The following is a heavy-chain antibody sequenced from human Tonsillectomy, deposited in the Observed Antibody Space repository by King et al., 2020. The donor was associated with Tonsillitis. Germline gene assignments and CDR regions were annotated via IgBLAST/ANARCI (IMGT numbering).Heavy chain of an antibody. J-gene: IGHJ2*01. V-gene: IGHV1-46*01. D-gene: IGHD2/OR15-2a*01. CDR1: GYSFTNYY. CDR3: AREGGSFRHFDL. Sequence: QLVQSGADVKEPGASLKVSCKASGYSFTNYYMHWVRQAPGQRLEWMGLINPSGTGTGYAQNFQGRITMTRDMSTGTDYMELSSLRSDDTAVYYCAREGGSFRHFDLWGRGTLVTVSS. CDR2: INPSGTGT.